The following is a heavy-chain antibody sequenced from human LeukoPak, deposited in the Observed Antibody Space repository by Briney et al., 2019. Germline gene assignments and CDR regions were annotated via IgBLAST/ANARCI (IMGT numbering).Heavy chain of an antibody. CDR1: GGSISSGGDY. D-gene: IGHD3-3*01. CDR2: ICYSGST. V-gene: IGHV4-31*03. CDR3: ARVGYDFWSGSSGTFAY. Sequence: PSQTLSLTCTVSGGSISSGGDYGSWGRRHPGKGLEWIGYICYSGSTYYNPSLKSRVTTLVDPSKIPFSLKLSSVTAADTAVYYCARVGYDFWSGSSGTFAYWGQGTLVTVSS. J-gene: IGHJ4*02.